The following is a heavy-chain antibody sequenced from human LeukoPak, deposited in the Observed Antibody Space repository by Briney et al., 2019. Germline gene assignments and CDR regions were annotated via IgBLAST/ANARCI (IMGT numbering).Heavy chain of an antibody. V-gene: IGHV1-2*04. D-gene: IGHD2-15*01. J-gene: IGHJ4*02. CDR1: GYTFTGYY. Sequence: ASVKVSCKASGYTFTGYYMHWVRQAPGQGLEWMGWINPNSGGTNYAQKFQGWVTMTRDTSISTAYMELSRLRSDDTAVYYCARLSGRDRSGGSCYSRAFDYWGQGTLVTVSS. CDR3: ARLSGRDRSGGSCYSRAFDY. CDR2: INPNSGGT.